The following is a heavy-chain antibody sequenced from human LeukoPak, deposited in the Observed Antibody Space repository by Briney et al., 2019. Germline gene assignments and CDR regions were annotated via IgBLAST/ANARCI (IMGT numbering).Heavy chain of an antibody. CDR3: ARARGDSSGYYYALGAFDI. Sequence: GGSLRLSCAASGFTFSSYWMSWVRQAPGKGLEWVVNINQDGSEKYYVDSVKGRFTISRDNAKNSLYLQMNSLRAEDTAVYYCARARGDSSGYYYALGAFDIWGQGTMVTVSS. J-gene: IGHJ3*02. CDR2: INQDGSEK. D-gene: IGHD3-22*01. CDR1: GFTFSSYW. V-gene: IGHV3-7*01.